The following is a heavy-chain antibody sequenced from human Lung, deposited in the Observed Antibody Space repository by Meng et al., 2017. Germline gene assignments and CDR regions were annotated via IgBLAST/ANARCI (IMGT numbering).Heavy chain of an antibody. V-gene: IGHV3-11*01. Sequence: QVQLVESGGGLVTPGGSLRRLCAASGLTFRYCYMSWIRQAPGKGLEWVSYISSSGSTIYYADSVKGRFTSSRDNAKNSLYLQMNSLRAEDTAVYYWARDIRGPVGYFDYWGQGTLVTVSS. J-gene: IGHJ4*02. CDR2: ISSSGSTI. D-gene: IGHD1-14*01. CDR1: GLTFRYCY. CDR3: ARDIRGPVGYFDY.